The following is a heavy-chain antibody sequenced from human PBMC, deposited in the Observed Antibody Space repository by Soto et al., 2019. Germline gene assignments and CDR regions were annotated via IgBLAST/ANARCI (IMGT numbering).Heavy chain of an antibody. J-gene: IGHJ3*02. CDR1: GLSLSNARMS. V-gene: IGHV2-26*01. D-gene: IGHD1-26*01. CDR2: IFSNDEK. Sequence: QVTLKESGPVLVKPTETLTLTCTVSGLSLSNARMSVSWIRQPPGKALEWLAHIFSNDEKSYSTSLKSRLTISKDTSKCQVVLTMTNMDPVDTDTYYCARIRVGATDFDIGGQGTMVTVSS. CDR3: ARIRVGATDFDI.